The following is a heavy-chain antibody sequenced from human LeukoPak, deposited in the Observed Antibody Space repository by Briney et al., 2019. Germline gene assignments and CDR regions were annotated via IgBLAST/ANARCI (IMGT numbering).Heavy chain of an antibody. V-gene: IGHV4-61*02. CDR2: IYTGRIYTSGST. CDR3: ARDATHLAYCGGDCYWPFFDY. D-gene: IGHD2-21*02. CDR1: GGSISSGNYF. J-gene: IGHJ4*02. Sequence: PSETLSLTCTVSGGSISSGNYFWSWIRQPAGKGLEWIGRIYTGRIYTSGSTNYNPSLKSRITISLDTSKNQFSLKLSSVTAADTAVYYCARDATHLAYCGGDCYWPFFDYWGQGTLVTVSS.